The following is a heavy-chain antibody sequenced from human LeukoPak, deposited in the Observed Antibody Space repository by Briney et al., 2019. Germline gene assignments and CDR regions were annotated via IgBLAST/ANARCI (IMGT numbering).Heavy chain of an antibody. Sequence: PGGSLRLSCAASGFTFSSYAMSWVRQAPGKGLEWVSAISGSGGSTYYADSVKGRFTISRDNSKNTLYLQMNSLRAEDTAVYYCAKQGKIPIFGVVSSIDYWGQGTLVTVSS. J-gene: IGHJ4*02. CDR3: AKQGKIPIFGVVSSIDY. CDR2: ISGSGGST. CDR1: GFTFSSYA. D-gene: IGHD3-3*01. V-gene: IGHV3-23*01.